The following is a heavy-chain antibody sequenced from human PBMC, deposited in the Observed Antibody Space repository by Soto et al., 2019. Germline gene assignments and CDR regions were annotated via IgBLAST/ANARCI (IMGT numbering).Heavy chain of an antibody. V-gene: IGHV1-18*01. Sequence: GASVKVSCKASGYTFTSYGISWVRQAPGQGLEWMGWISAYNGNTNYAQKLQGRVTMTTDTSTSTAYMELRSLRSDDTAVYYCARRTIVVVPAGSYYFDYWGQGTLVTVSS. J-gene: IGHJ4*02. CDR1: GYTFTSYG. D-gene: IGHD2-2*01. CDR2: ISAYNGNT. CDR3: ARRTIVVVPAGSYYFDY.